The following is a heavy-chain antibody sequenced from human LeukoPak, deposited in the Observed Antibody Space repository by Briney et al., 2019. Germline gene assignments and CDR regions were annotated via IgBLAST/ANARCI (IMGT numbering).Heavy chain of an antibody. J-gene: IGHJ4*02. Sequence: SETLSLTCAVYGGSSSGYYWSWVRQPPGKGLEWIAEINDSGSTNYNPSLKRRVTISVDTSKKQSSLKLTSVTAADTAVYFCATMGDSSAQFHLDYWGQGTLVTVSS. V-gene: IGHV4-34*01. CDR1: GGSSSGYY. D-gene: IGHD2-21*02. CDR2: INDSGST. CDR3: ATMGDSSAQFHLDY.